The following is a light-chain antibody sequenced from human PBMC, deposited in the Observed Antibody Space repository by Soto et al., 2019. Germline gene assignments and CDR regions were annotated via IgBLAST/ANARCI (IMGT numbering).Light chain of an antibody. J-gene: IGLJ1*01. CDR2: DVS. Sequence: QSVLTQPRSVSGSPGQSVTISCTGTSSDVGGFNYVSWYQQHPGKAPKFMIYDVSERPSGVPDRFSGSKSGNTASLTISGLQAEDEADYYCCSYGDSYYVFGTGTKLTVL. CDR1: SSDVGGFNY. CDR3: CSYGDSYYV. V-gene: IGLV2-11*01.